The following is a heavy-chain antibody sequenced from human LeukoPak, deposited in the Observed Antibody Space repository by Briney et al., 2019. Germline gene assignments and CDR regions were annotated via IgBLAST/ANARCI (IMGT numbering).Heavy chain of an antibody. CDR2: IHRSGST. J-gene: IGHJ4*02. CDR3: AREIVGGFNPGAY. Sequence: PSETLSLTCTVSPDSTTSNFWSWVRQPPGKGLEWIGEIHRSGSTNYNPSLQSRVTISIDRSKNQIALELSSVTAADTAVYYCAREIVGGFNPGAYWGQGTLVAVSS. D-gene: IGHD1-14*01. V-gene: IGHV4-4*02. CDR1: PDSTTSNF.